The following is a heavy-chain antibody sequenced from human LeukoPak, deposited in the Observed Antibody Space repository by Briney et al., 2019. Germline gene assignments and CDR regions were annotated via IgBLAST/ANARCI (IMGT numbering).Heavy chain of an antibody. J-gene: IGHJ4*02. D-gene: IGHD4-23*01. CDR2: IWYDGSNK. V-gene: IGHV3-33*01. CDR3: ARAPYGGNAIDY. Sequence: GGSLRLSCAASGFTFSSYGMHWVRQAPGKGLEWVAVIWYDGSNKCYADSVKGRFTISRDNSKNTLYLQMNSLRAEDTAVYYCARAPYGGNAIDYWGQGTLVTVSS. CDR1: GFTFSSYG.